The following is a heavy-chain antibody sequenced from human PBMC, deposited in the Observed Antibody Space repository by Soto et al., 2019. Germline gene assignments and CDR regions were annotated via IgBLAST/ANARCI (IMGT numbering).Heavy chain of an antibody. J-gene: IGHJ2*01. D-gene: IGHD2-8*01. V-gene: IGHV1-24*01. CDR1: GDTLTELS. CDR2: FDPEDGET. Sequence: GASVKVSCKVSGDTLTELSMHWVRQAPGKGLEWMGGFDPEDGETIYAQKFQGRVTMTEDTSTDTAYMELSSLRSEDTAVYYCATGPYCPNGVCYTSGGWYFDLWGRGTLVTVSS. CDR3: ATGPYCPNGVCYTSGGWYFDL.